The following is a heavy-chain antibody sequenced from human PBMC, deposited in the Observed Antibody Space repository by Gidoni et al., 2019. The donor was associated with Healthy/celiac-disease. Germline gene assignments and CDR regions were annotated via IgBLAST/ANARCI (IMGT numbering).Heavy chain of an antibody. D-gene: IGHD3-10*01. CDR1: GYTFTGEY. CDR2: ITPHSGGT. CDR3: ARDEDYYGSGSYVYYYYGMDV. J-gene: IGHJ6*02. V-gene: IGHV1-2*02. Sequence: QVQRVESGAEVKKPGASGKVSCKASGYTFTGEYMHGVRQSPGQGLEWMGWITPHSGGTNYAQKFQGRVPMTRDTSISTAYMELSRLSSDDTAVYYCARDEDYYGSGSYVYYYYGMDVWGQGTTVTVSS.